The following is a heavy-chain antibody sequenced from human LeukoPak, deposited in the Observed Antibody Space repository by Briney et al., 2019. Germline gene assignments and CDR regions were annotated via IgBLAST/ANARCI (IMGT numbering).Heavy chain of an antibody. Sequence: ASVKVSCKASGGTLSSYAISWVRQAPGQGLEWMGGIIPIFGTANYAQKFQGRVTITTDESTSTAYMELSSLRSEDTAVYYCARGFFGYYDSSGENAFDIWGQGTMVTVSS. CDR2: IIPIFGTA. D-gene: IGHD3-22*01. J-gene: IGHJ3*02. CDR1: GGTLSSYA. V-gene: IGHV1-69*05. CDR3: ARGFFGYYDSSGENAFDI.